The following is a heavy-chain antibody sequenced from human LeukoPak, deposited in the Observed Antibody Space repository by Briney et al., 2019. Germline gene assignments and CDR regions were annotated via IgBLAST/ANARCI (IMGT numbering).Heavy chain of an antibody. V-gene: IGHV3-30*02. CDR1: GFTFSTFG. CDR3: ARALRKRHIVVVTAIVPYFDY. CDR2: IRYDGSNK. Sequence: GGSLRLSCAASGFAASGFTFSTFGMHWVRQAPGKGLEWVAFIRYDGSNKYYADSVKGRFTISRDNAKNSLYLQMNSLRAEDTAVYYCARALRKRHIVVVTAIVPYFDYWGQGTLVTVSS. J-gene: IGHJ4*02. D-gene: IGHD2-21*02.